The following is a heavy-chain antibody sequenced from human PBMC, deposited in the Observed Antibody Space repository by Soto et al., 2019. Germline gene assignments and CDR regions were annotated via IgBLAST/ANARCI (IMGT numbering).Heavy chain of an antibody. Sequence: QVQLVQSGAEVKKPGASVKVSCKASGYTFTSYDINWVRQATGQGLEWMGWMNPNSGNTGYAQKFQGRVTMTRNTSISTAYMELSSLRSEDTAVYYCARGIRDCGGDCYSDWFDPCGKGTLVTVSS. D-gene: IGHD2-21*02. V-gene: IGHV1-8*01. CDR3: ARGIRDCGGDCYSDWFDP. CDR1: GYTFTSYD. J-gene: IGHJ5*02. CDR2: MNPNSGNT.